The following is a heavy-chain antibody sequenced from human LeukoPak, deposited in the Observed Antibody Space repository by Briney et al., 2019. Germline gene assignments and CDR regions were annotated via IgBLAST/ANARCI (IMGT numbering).Heavy chain of an antibody. V-gene: IGHV5-51*01. CDR2: IYPGDSDT. J-gene: IGHJ3*02. D-gene: IGHD2-2*01. CDR3: ARAYLVSRNHDAFDI. Sequence: GESLKISCKGSGYSFTSYWIGWVRQMPGKGLEWMGIIYPGDSDTRYSPSFQGQVTISADKSISTAYLQWSSLKASDTAMYYCARAYLVSRNHDAFDIWGQGTMVTVSS. CDR1: GYSFTSYW.